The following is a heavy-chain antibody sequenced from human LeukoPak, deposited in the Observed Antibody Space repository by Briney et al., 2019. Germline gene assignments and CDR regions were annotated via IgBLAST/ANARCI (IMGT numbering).Heavy chain of an antibody. D-gene: IGHD3-22*01. Sequence: GASVKVSCKASGYTFTTYNINWVRQAPGQGLEWMGWISGYNGNTNYAQKLQGRVTMTTDTSTSTAYMELRSLKSDDTAVYYCARDRVVVILDYWGQGTLVTVSS. CDR2: ISGYNGNT. CDR1: GYTFTTYN. V-gene: IGHV1-18*01. J-gene: IGHJ4*02. CDR3: ARDRVVVILDY.